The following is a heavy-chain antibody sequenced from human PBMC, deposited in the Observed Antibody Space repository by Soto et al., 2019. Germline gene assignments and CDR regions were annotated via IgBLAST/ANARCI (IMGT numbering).Heavy chain of an antibody. V-gene: IGHV4-31*03. CDR1: GGSISSGGYY. CDR2: IYYSGST. Sequence: TSETLSLTCTVSGGSISSGGYYWSWIRQHPGKGLEWIGYIYYSGSTYYNPSLKSRVTISVDTSKNQFSLKLSSVTAADTAVYYCARVKPYYDFWSGNWFDPWGQGTLVTVSS. J-gene: IGHJ5*02. CDR3: ARVKPYYDFWSGNWFDP. D-gene: IGHD3-3*01.